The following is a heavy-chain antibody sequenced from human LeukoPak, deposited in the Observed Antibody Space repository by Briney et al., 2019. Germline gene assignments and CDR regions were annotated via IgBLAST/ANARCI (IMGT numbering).Heavy chain of an antibody. CDR3: ATDYPNFNH. Sequence: GRSLRSPSTTSGFTVSSNYISRVRQAPGKGLEWVSLIYSDGSTYYADSVKGRFTISRDNSKNTLYLQMNSLRAEDTAVYYCATDYPNFNHLGQGTLVTVSS. D-gene: IGHD4/OR15-4a*01. CDR1: GFTVSSNY. CDR2: IYSDGST. V-gene: IGHV3-53*01. J-gene: IGHJ4*02.